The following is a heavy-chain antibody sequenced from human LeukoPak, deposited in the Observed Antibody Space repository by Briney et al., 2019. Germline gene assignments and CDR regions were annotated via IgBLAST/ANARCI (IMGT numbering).Heavy chain of an antibody. D-gene: IGHD6-19*01. CDR2: ISSSGSTI. V-gene: IGHV3-48*03. Sequence: GGSLRLSCAASGFTFSSYEMNWVRQAPGKGLEWVSYISSSGSTIYYADSVKGRFTISRDNAKNSLYLQMNSLRAEDTAVYYCAKEGDGGWYNYVYYYYYMDVWGKGTTVTVSS. CDR1: GFTFSSYE. CDR3: AKEGDGGWYNYVYYYYYMDV. J-gene: IGHJ6*03.